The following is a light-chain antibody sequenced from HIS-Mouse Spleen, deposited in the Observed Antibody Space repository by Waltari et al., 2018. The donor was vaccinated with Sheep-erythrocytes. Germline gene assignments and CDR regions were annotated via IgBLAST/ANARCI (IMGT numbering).Light chain of an antibody. CDR3: SSYAGSNNWV. J-gene: IGLJ3*02. CDR1: SSDVGGYNY. Sequence: QSALTQPPSASGSPGQSVTISCTGTSSDVGGYNYVSWYQQHPGKAPKLMIYEVSKRPSGVPVRFSGSKSGKPASLTVSGLQAEDEADYYCSSYAGSNNWVFGGGTKLTVL. CDR2: EVS. V-gene: IGLV2-8*01.